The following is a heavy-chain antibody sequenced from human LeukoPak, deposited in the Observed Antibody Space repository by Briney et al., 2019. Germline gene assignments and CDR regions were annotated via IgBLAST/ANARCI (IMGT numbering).Heavy chain of an antibody. J-gene: IGHJ4*02. CDR3: ARVGDWNDLVY. D-gene: IGHD1-1*01. Sequence: SETLSLTCTVSGVSVSSSSYYWDWIRQPPGKGLEWIGTIYYSGSTYYNPSLKSRVTISVDTSKNHFSLKVSSVTAADTAVYYCARVGDWNDLVYWGQGTLVTVSS. CDR1: GVSVSSSSYY. CDR2: IYYSGST. V-gene: IGHV4-39*02.